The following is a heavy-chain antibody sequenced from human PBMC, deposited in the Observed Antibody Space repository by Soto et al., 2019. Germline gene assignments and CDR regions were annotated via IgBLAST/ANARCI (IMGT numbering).Heavy chain of an antibody. J-gene: IGHJ6*02. V-gene: IGHV1-2*02. CDR2: INPNSGGT. CDR1: GYTFTGYY. Sequence: ASVKVSCKASGYTFTGYYMHWVRQAPGQGLEWIGWINPNSGGTNYAQKFQGRVTMTEDTSTDTAYMELSSLRSVDTAVYYCATSSPFWSGYYTGIYYYYGMDVWGQGTTVTVSS. CDR3: ATSSPFWSGYYTGIYYYYGMDV. D-gene: IGHD3-3*01.